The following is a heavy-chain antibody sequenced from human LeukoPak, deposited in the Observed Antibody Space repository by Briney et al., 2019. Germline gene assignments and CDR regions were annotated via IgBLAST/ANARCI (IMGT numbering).Heavy chain of an antibody. CDR3: ARGPFTIFGVATGYYYGMDV. CDR1: GGSFSGYY. Sequence: SETLSLTCAVYGGSFSGYYWSWIRQPPGKGLEWIGEINHSGSTNYNPSLKSRVTISGDTSKNQFSLKLSSVTAADTAVYYCARGPFTIFGVATGYYYGMDVWGQGTTVTVSS. D-gene: IGHD3-3*01. CDR2: INHSGST. V-gene: IGHV4-34*01. J-gene: IGHJ6*02.